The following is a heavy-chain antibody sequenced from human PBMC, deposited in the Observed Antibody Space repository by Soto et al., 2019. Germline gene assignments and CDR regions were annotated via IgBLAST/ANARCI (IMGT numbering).Heavy chain of an antibody. D-gene: IGHD3-9*01. V-gene: IGHV3-30*18. CDR3: AKEVSYDILTGYYPRGWFDP. Sequence: GGSLRLSCAASGFTFSSYGMHWVRQAPGKGLEWVAVISYDGSNKYYADSVKGRFTISRDNSKNTLYLQMNSLRAEDTAVYYCAKEVSYDILTGYYPRGWFDPWGQGTLVTVSS. CDR1: GFTFSSYG. CDR2: ISYDGSNK. J-gene: IGHJ5*02.